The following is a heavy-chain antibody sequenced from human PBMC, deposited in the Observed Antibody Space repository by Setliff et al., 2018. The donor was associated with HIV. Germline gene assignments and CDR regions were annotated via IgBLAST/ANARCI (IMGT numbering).Heavy chain of an antibody. D-gene: IGHD6-13*01. Sequence: PSVKVSCKISGSTLTELSIHWVRQAPGKGLEWMANFDPEDGETFYAQKFQGRLTMTEDTSTDTAYMELSSLRSDDTAMYYCATDPGYSSTWYSESFQHWGQGTVVTVSS. V-gene: IGHV1-24*01. CDR1: GSTLTELS. CDR2: FDPEDGET. CDR3: ATDPGYSSTWYSESFQH. J-gene: IGHJ1*01.